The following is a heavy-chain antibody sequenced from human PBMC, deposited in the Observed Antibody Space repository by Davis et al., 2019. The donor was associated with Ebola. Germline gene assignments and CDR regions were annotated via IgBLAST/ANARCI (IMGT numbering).Heavy chain of an antibody. CDR3: ARSCSSCFNDAFDI. V-gene: IGHV1-24*01. CDR1: EYTLAELS. CDR2: FDPEHGGA. J-gene: IGHJ3*02. Sequence: AASVKVSCKVSEYTLAELSIHWVRQVPGKGLEWMGSFDPEHGGAIYSQKFQGRVTMIDDTSTDTAYMELSSLRSEDTAVYYCARSCSSCFNDAFDIWGQGTMVTVSS. D-gene: IGHD2-2*01.